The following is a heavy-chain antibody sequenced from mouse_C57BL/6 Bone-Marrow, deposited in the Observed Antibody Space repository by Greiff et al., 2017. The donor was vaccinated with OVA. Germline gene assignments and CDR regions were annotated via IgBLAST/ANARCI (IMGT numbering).Heavy chain of an antibody. CDR1: GYTFTSYW. CDR3: AREGITTLVATFDY. D-gene: IGHD1-1*01. CDR2: IDPSDSET. J-gene: IGHJ2*01. Sequence: QVQLQQPGAELVRPGSSVKLSCKASGYTFTSYWMHWVQQRPIQGLEWIGNIDPSDSETHYNQKFKDKAPLTVDKSSSTAYMQLSSLTSEDSAVYSCAREGITTLVATFDYWGQGTTLTVSS. V-gene: IGHV1-52*01.